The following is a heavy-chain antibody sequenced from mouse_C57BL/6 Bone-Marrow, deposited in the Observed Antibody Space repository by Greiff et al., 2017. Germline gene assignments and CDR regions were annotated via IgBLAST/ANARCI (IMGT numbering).Heavy chain of an antibody. CDR2: ISNGGGST. CDR1: GFTFSDYY. V-gene: IGHV5-12*01. D-gene: IGHD3-2*02. J-gene: IGHJ3*01. Sequence: EVKLMESGGGLVQPGGSLKLSCAASGFTFSDYYMYWVRQTPEKRLEWVAYISNGGGSTYYPDTVKGRFTISRDNAKNTLYLQMSRLKSEDTAMYYCARQGQLRPFAYWGQGTLVTVSA. CDR3: ARQGQLRPFAY.